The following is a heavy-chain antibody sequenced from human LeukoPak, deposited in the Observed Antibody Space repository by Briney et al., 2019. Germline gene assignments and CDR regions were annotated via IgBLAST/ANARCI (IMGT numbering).Heavy chain of an antibody. Sequence: SVKVSCKASGGTFSSYAISWVRQAPGQGLEWMGGIIPIFGTANYAQKFQGRVTITADESTSTTYMELSSLRSEDTAVYYCARVRSIAAAGTGPYYFDYWGQGTLVTVSS. CDR2: IIPIFGTA. CDR3: ARVRSIAAAGTGPYYFDY. V-gene: IGHV1-69*13. J-gene: IGHJ4*02. D-gene: IGHD6-13*01. CDR1: GGTFSSYA.